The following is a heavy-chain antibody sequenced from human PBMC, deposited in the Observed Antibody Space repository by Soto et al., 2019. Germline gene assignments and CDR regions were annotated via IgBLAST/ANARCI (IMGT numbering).Heavy chain of an antibody. J-gene: IGHJ6*03. CDR1: GGTFSRYM. V-gene: IGHV1-69*08. CDR3: AREYGSGSFSNFFYYMDV. D-gene: IGHD3-10*01. Sequence: QVQLVQSGAEVKKPGSSVKVSCKVSGGTFSRYMINWVRQATGQGLAWLGRILPLLGIISHAQKFQGRVTITADTSTRKVDMELSSLRPDDTAVYFCAREYGSGSFSNFFYYMDVWCKGTTLTVSS. CDR2: ILPLLGII.